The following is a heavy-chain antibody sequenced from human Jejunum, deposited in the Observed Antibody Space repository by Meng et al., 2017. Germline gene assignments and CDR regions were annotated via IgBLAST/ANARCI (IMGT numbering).Heavy chain of an antibody. Sequence: GGSLRLSCTASGFTFSSHEMNWVRQAPGKGLEWVSYISSTGTIIYYPDSVKGRFTISRDNAKNSLYLQMNSLRAEDTAIYYCAREKGVLKNDYWGQGTLVTVSS. CDR3: AREKGVLKNDY. D-gene: IGHD3-10*01. J-gene: IGHJ4*02. CDR2: ISSTGTII. CDR1: GFTFSSHE. V-gene: IGHV3-48*03.